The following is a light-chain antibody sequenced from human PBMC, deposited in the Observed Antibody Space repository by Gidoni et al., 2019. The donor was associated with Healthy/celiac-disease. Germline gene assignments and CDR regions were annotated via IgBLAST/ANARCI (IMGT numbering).Light chain of an antibody. CDR2: GNS. Sequence: QSVLTQPPPLSGAPGQSVTISCPGSSSNIGAGYDVNWYQQLPGTAPKLLIYGNSNRPSGVPDRFSGSKSGTSASLAITGLQAEDEADYYCQSYDSSLSGPVVFGGGTKLTVL. V-gene: IGLV1-40*01. CDR1: SSNIGAGYD. J-gene: IGLJ2*01. CDR3: QSYDSSLSGPVV.